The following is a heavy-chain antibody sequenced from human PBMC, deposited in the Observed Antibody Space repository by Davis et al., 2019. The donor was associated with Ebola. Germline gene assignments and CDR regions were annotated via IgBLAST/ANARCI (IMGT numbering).Heavy chain of an antibody. V-gene: IGHV5-51*01. CDR1: GYSFTSHW. CDR2: IYTGDSDT. Sequence: GESLKISCKGSGYSFTSHWIGWVRQMPGKGLDWMGIIYTGDSDTRYSRSFRGQVTISADKSMKTAFLQWSSLKASDSGMYYCASLRRTITGMDDGFDIWGQGTMVTVSS. CDR3: ASLRRTITGMDDGFDI. J-gene: IGHJ3*02. D-gene: IGHD2-8*02.